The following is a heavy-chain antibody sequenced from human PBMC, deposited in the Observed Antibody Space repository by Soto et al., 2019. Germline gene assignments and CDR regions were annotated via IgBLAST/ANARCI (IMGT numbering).Heavy chain of an antibody. J-gene: IGHJ3*02. Sequence: PGGSMRLSCAASGFTFSSYAMSWVRQAPGKGLEWVSAISGSGGSTYYADSVKGRFTISRDNFKNTLYLQMNSLRAEDTAVYYCAKDYPPAIECGYSGYDCGDAFDIWGQGTMVTVSS. CDR2: ISGSGGST. CDR1: GFTFSSYA. D-gene: IGHD5-12*01. CDR3: AKDYPPAIECGYSGYDCGDAFDI. V-gene: IGHV3-23*01.